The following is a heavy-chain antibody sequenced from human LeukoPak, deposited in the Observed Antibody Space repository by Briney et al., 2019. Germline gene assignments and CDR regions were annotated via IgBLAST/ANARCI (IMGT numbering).Heavy chain of an antibody. CDR3: ARVSRRVVTPAFDY. Sequence: ASVKVSCKASGYTFTSYGISWVRQAPGQGLEWMGIINPSGGSTSHAQKFQGRVTMTRDTSTSTVYMELSSLRSEDTAVYYCARVSRRVVTPAFDYWGQGTLVTVSS. CDR1: GYTFTSYG. D-gene: IGHD4-23*01. CDR2: INPSGGST. J-gene: IGHJ4*02. V-gene: IGHV1-46*01.